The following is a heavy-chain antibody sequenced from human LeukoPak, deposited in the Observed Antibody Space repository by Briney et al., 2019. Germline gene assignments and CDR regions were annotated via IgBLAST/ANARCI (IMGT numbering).Heavy chain of an antibody. D-gene: IGHD4-23*01. CDR1: GFSFTNYA. J-gene: IGHJ3*01. V-gene: IGHV3-23*01. Sequence: GGSLRLSCAASGFSFTNYAMTWVRQAPGKGLEWVSGINPSGGSTYYADSVKGRFTISRDNSKNTLYLHMNRLRAEDTAVYYCAKISPLDYGGNPWGLDVWGQGTLVTVSS. CDR2: INPSGGST. CDR3: AKISPLDYGGNPWGLDV.